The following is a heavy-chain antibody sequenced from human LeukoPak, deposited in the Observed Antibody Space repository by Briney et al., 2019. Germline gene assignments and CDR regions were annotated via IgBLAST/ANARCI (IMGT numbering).Heavy chain of an antibody. D-gene: IGHD4-17*01. J-gene: IGHJ5*02. V-gene: IGHV3-7*01. CDR2: IRGDESRK. Sequence: GGSLRLSCAASGFSFSNYWMTWLRQAPGKGLEWVANIRGDESRKYYLDSVTGRFTISRDNAKNSLYLQMNSLRVEDTAVYYCARVKMTTVTKNWFDPWGQGTLVTVSS. CDR1: GFSFSNYW. CDR3: ARVKMTTVTKNWFDP.